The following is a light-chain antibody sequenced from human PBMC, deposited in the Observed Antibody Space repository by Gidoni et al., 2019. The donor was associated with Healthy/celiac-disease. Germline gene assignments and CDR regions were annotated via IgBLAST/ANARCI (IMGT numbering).Light chain of an antibody. V-gene: IGLV3-1*01. J-gene: IGLJ2*01. CDR1: TLGDKY. CDR2: QDS. Sequence: SYELTQPPSVSVSPGQTARIPCSGDTLGDKYACWYQQKPGQSPVLVIYQDSKRPPGIPERFSGSNAGNTATLTISGTQAMDEADYYGQAWDSSTAVVFGGGTKLTVL. CDR3: QAWDSSTAVV.